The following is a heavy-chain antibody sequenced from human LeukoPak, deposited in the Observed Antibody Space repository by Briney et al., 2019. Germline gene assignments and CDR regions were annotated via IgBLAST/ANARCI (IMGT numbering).Heavy chain of an antibody. D-gene: IGHD1-26*01. Sequence: ASVKVSCKASGYTFTGYYIHWVRQAPGQGLEWMGWVNPNSGDTSYAQKFQGRVTMTRDTSISTACMELSRLTSDDTAVYYCATQLNSGSYSGTSGLDYWGQGTLVTVSS. CDR1: GYTFTGYY. J-gene: IGHJ4*02. CDR2: VNPNSGDT. CDR3: ATQLNSGSYSGTSGLDY. V-gene: IGHV1-2*02.